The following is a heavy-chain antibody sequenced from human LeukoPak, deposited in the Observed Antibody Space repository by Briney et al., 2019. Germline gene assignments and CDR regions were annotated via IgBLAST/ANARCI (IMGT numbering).Heavy chain of an antibody. CDR3: ARALGVTTLVDFHSAYYYYYYYMDV. Sequence: ASVKVSCKASGYTFTGYYMHWVRQAPGQGLEWMGWINPNSGGTNYAQKSQGRVTMTRDTSISTAYMELSRLRSDDTAVYYCARALGVTTLVDFHSAYYYYYYYMDVWGKGTTVTVSS. CDR1: GYTFTGYY. V-gene: IGHV1-2*02. CDR2: INPNSGGT. J-gene: IGHJ6*03. D-gene: IGHD4-11*01.